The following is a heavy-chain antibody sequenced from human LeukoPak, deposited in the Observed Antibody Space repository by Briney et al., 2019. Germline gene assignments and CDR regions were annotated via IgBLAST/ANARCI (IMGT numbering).Heavy chain of an antibody. V-gene: IGHV4-59*01. D-gene: IGHD3-10*01. CDR3: ARAEVLPDYYAISGGFDY. J-gene: IGHJ4*02. Sequence: SETLSLTCTVSGGSISSYYWSWIRQAPGKGLEWIGYIYYSGSTNYNPSLKSRVTISVDTSKNQFSLKLRSVTAADTAVYYCARAEVLPDYYAISGGFDYWGQGTLVTVSS. CDR2: IYYSGST. CDR1: GGSISSYY.